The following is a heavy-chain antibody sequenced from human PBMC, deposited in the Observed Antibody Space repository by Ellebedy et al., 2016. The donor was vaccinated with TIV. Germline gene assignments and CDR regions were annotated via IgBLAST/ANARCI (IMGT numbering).Heavy chain of an antibody. Sequence: SETLSLTXAVSGGSINIGGYSWSWVRQPPGKGLEWIGYIYHSGSTHYNPSLKSRVTISVDTSKNQFSLKVSSVTAADTAVYYCARVYYDTSGYYSTFDYWGQGTLVTVSS. CDR1: GGSINIGGYS. V-gene: IGHV4-30-2*01. J-gene: IGHJ4*02. D-gene: IGHD3-22*01. CDR2: IYHSGST. CDR3: ARVYYDTSGYYSTFDY.